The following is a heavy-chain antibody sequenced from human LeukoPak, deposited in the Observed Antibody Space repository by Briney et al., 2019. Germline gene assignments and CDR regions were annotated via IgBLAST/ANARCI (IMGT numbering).Heavy chain of an antibody. CDR3: ARQIASAGTAGFDF. V-gene: IGHV4-4*07. CDR1: GGSISRYY. Sequence: SETLSLTCTVSGGSISRYYWSWIRQPAGKGLEWMVRIYSTGSTNYNPSLKSRVTMSVDTSKNQFSLRLRSVTAADTAVYYCARQIASAGTAGFDFWGQGALVTVSS. D-gene: IGHD6-13*01. CDR2: IYSTGST. J-gene: IGHJ4*02.